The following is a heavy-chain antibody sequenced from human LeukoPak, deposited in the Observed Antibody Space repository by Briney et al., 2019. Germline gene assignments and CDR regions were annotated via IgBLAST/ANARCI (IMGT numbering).Heavy chain of an antibody. J-gene: IGHJ4*02. Sequence: SETLSLTCTVSGGSISSSSYYWGWIRQPPGKGLEWIGSIYYSGSTYYNPSLKSRVTISVDTSKNQFSLKLSSVTAADTAVYYCARHEKSSGWYFDYWGQGTLLTVSS. CDR3: ARHEKSSGWYFDY. D-gene: IGHD6-19*01. CDR2: IYYSGST. V-gene: IGHV4-39*01. CDR1: GGSISSSSYY.